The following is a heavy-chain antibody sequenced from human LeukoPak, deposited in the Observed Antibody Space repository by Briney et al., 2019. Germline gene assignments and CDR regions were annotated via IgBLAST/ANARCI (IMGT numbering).Heavy chain of an antibody. CDR2: ISAYNGRT. CDR3: ARCESGSSWPWELGYN. Sequence: ASVKVSCKASGYTFTSYAITWLRQAPGQGLEWMGWISAYNGRTNYAQNLQDRVTLTIDTSTSTAYMELRSLKSDDTAVYFCARCESGSSWPWELGYNWGQGTPVTVSS. D-gene: IGHD6-13*01. V-gene: IGHV1-18*01. J-gene: IGHJ4*02. CDR1: GYTFTSYA.